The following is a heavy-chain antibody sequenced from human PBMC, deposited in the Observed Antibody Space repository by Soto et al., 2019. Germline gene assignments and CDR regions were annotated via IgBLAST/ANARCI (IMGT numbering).Heavy chain of an antibody. V-gene: IGHV1-18*01. Sequence: ASVKASCKASGYTFTSNCISWVHQAPGQRLEWMGWISAYNGNTKYAQKLQGRVTMTRDNATNTLYLELKSLRSEDTAVYYCVRDAFGRVFAYWVRGTLVTVSS. CDR3: VRDAFGRVFAY. J-gene: IGHJ4*02. CDR2: ISAYNGNT. D-gene: IGHD3-10*01. CDR1: GYTFTSNC.